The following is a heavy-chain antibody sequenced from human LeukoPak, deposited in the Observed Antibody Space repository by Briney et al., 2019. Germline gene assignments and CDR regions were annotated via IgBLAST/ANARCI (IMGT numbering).Heavy chain of an antibody. CDR2: ITPGGSNM. Sequence: GGSLRLSCAASGFTFSTSNMNWVRQTPEKGLEWVSTITPGGSNMYYHDSVKGRFTISGDNAKNLLFLQMNSLRAEDTAVYYCASWSGSSVLDYWGQGTLVTVSS. J-gene: IGHJ4*02. CDR3: ASWSGSSVLDY. V-gene: IGHV3-21*01. CDR1: GFTFSTSN. D-gene: IGHD3-3*01.